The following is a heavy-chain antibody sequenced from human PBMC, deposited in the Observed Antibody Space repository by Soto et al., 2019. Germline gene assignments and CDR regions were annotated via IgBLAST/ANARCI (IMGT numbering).Heavy chain of an antibody. J-gene: IGHJ2*01. V-gene: IGHV3-48*01. CDR1: AFSFSTYT. CDR2: ISGSSSSI. CDR3: ARNGGSGRRYFDL. Sequence: EVELVESGGVLVQPGGSLRLSCAASAFSFSTYTMNRVRQAPGKGLEWVSYISGSSSSIKYADSVKGRFTISRDNAKNSLYLQMNRLRAEDTAVYYCARNGGSGRRYFDLWGRGTLVTVSS. D-gene: IGHD3-10*01.